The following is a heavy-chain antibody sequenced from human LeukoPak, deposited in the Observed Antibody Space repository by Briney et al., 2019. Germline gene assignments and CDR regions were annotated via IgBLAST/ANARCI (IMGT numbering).Heavy chain of an antibody. D-gene: IGHD3-10*01. CDR2: IRYDGSNK. V-gene: IGHV3-30*02. J-gene: IGHJ3*02. Sequence: PGGSLRLSCAASGFTFSSYGMHCVRQAPGKGLEWVAFIRYDGSNKYYADSVKGRCTISRDNSKNTLYLQMNSLRAEDTAVYYCAKPFMVRRVPRAFDIWGQGTMVTVSS. CDR3: AKPFMVRRVPRAFDI. CDR1: GFTFSSYG.